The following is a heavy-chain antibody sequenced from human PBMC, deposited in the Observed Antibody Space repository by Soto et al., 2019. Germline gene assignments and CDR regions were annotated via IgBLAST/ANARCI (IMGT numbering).Heavy chain of an antibody. V-gene: IGHV3-21*01. D-gene: IGHD6-13*01. CDR2: ISSSSSYI. CDR1: GFTFSSYS. J-gene: IGHJ4*02. Sequence: EVQLVESGGGLVKPGGSLRLSCAASGFTFSSYSMNWVRQAPGKGLEWVSSISSSSSYIYYADSVKGRFTISRDNAKNPRDLQMNGLRAGDTAVYCCASIAAARSFDYWGQGALVTVSS. CDR3: ASIAAARSFDY.